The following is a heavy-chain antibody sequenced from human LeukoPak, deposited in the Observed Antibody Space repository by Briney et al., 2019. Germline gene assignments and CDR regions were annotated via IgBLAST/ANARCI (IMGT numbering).Heavy chain of an antibody. Sequence: GGSLRLSCAASGLTFSSYGMNWVRQAPGKGLEWVTTIGHVGINKYYADSVKGRFTVSRDNSRNMLYLQMNSLRAEDTAVYYCAKDPYRASSGLVDYWGQGTLVTVSS. D-gene: IGHD5-12*01. V-gene: IGHV3-30*02. CDR3: AKDPYRASSGLVDY. CDR2: IGHVGINK. J-gene: IGHJ4*02. CDR1: GLTFSSYG.